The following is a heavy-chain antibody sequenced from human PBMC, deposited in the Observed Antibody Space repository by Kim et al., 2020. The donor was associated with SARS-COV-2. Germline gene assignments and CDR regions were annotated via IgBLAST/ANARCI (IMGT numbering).Heavy chain of an antibody. CDR2: TYYRSKWYN. CDR3: ARASTVVVRDHYYYYYMDV. Sequence: SQTLSLTCAISGDSVSSNSAAWNWIRQSPSRGLEWLGRTYYRSKWYNDYAVSVKSRITINPDTSKNQFSLQLNSVTPEDTAVYYCARASTVVVRDHYYYYYMDVWGKGTTVTVSS. CDR1: GDSVSSNSAA. D-gene: IGHD2-2*01. J-gene: IGHJ6*03. V-gene: IGHV6-1*01.